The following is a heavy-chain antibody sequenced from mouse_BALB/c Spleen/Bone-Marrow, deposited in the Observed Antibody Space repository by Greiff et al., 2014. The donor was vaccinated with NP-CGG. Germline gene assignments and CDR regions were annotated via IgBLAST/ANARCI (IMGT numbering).Heavy chain of an antibody. D-gene: IGHD4-1*01. J-gene: IGHJ1*01. Sequence: EVMLVESGGGLVQPGGSRKLSCAASGFTFSDYAMAWVRQAPGKGPEWVAFISNLAFSIYYADTVTGRFTISRENAKNTLYLEMASLRSEDTAMYCCAGVWDYGYCDVGGAGTTVTVSS. CDR3: AGVWDYGYCDV. CDR1: GFTFSDYA. V-gene: IGHV5-15*02. CDR2: ISNLAFSI.